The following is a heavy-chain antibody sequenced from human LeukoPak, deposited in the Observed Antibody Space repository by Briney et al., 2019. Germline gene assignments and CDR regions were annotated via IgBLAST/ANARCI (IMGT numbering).Heavy chain of an antibody. J-gene: IGHJ4*02. CDR2: INPSGGST. V-gene: IGHV1-46*01. D-gene: IGHD3-22*01. CDR3: ARAVYYDSSGYPNLDN. CDR1: GYTFTSYY. Sequence: GASVKVSCKASGYTFTSYYMHWGRQAPGQGLEWMGIINPSGGSTSYAQKFQGRVTMTRDTSTSTVYMELSSLRSEDTAVYYCARAVYYDSSGYPNLDNWGQGTLVTVSS.